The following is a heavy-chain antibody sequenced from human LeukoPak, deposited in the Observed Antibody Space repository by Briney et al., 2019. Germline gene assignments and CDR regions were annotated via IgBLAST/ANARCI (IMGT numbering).Heavy chain of an antibody. Sequence: GASVKVSCKASGGTFSSYAISWVRQAPGQGLEWMGGIIPIFGTANYAQKFRGRVTITADKSTSTAYMELSSLRSEDTAVYYCARLGSGSFNYYYYGMDVWGKGTTVTVSS. CDR1: GGTFSSYA. V-gene: IGHV1-69*06. J-gene: IGHJ6*04. CDR2: IIPIFGTA. CDR3: ARLGSGSFNYYYYGMDV. D-gene: IGHD3-10*01.